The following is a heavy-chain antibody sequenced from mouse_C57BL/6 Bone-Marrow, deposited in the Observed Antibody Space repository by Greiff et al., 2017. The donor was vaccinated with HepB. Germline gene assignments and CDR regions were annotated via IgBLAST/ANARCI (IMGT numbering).Heavy chain of an antibody. CDR3: ARDGDYPYFDY. D-gene: IGHD2-13*01. CDR1: GYAFTNYL. CDR2: INPGSGGT. Sequence: VQLQQSGAELVRPGTSVKVSCKASGYAFTNYLIEWVKQRPGQGLEWIGVINPGSGGTNYNEKFKGKATLTADKSSSTAYMQLSSLTSEDSAVYFCARDGDYPYFDYWGQGTTLTVSS. J-gene: IGHJ2*01. V-gene: IGHV1-54*01.